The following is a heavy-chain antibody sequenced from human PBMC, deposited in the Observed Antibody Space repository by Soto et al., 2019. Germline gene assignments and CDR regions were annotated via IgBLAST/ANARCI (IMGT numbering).Heavy chain of an antibody. J-gene: IGHJ4*02. D-gene: IGHD3-22*01. CDR3: ARSTRDPDYYDSSGYYLLLMY. V-gene: IGHV4-59*01. CDR2: IYYSGST. Sequence: PSETLSLTCTVSGGSISSYYWSWIRQPPGKGLEWIGYIYYSGSTNYNPSLKSRVTISVDTSKNQFSLKLSSVTAADTAVYYCARSTRDPDYYDSSGYYLLLMYWGQGTLVTVSS. CDR1: GGSISSYY.